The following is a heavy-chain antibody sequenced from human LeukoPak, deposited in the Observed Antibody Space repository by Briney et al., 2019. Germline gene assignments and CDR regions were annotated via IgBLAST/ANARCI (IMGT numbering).Heavy chain of an antibody. CDR3: AKTRSDYDSSGYDY. CDR1: GFTFSTYG. V-gene: IGHV3-30*18. D-gene: IGHD3-22*01. J-gene: IGHJ4*02. CDR2: ISYDGSNK. Sequence: GRSLRLSCAASGFTFSTYGMHWVRQAPGKGLEWVAVISYDGSNKYYADSVKGRFTISRDNSKNTLYLQMNSLRAEDTAVYYCAKTRSDYDSSGYDYWGQGTLVTVSS.